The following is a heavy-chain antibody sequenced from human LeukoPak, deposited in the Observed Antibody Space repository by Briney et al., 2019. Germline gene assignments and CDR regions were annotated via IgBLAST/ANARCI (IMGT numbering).Heavy chain of an antibody. CDR3: AKVGPTLYYYNGSGYRDFDS. CDR2: ITGGGGST. V-gene: IGHV3-23*01. CDR1: GFTFSSYA. D-gene: IGHD3-22*01. Sequence: GGSLRLSCVASGFTFSSYAMSWVRQAPGKGLDWVSAITGGGGSTYCADSVKGRFTISRDNSKNALFLEMNSLRAEDTAIYYCAKVGPTLYYYNGSGYRDFDSWGQGTLVTVSS. J-gene: IGHJ4*02.